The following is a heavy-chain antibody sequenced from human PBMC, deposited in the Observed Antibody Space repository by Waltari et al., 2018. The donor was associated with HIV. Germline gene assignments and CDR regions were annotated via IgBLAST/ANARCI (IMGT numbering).Heavy chain of an antibody. D-gene: IGHD2-21*02. Sequence: VQLVESGGGLVQPGGSLRLSCAASGFTVSSNHLSWVRQAPGKGLEWFSVIYSGGSTYYADSVKGRFTISRDNSKNTLYLQMNSLRAEDTAVYYCASIAYCGGDCYPRGMDVWGQGTTVTVSS. J-gene: IGHJ6*02. CDR1: GFTVSSNH. CDR2: IYSGGST. CDR3: ASIAYCGGDCYPRGMDV. V-gene: IGHV3-66*01.